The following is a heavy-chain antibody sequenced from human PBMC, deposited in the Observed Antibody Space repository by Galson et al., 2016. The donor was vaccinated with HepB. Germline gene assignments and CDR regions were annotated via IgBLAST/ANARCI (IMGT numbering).Heavy chain of an antibody. J-gene: IGHJ6*02. CDR3: ARDGRAWVGLDV. Sequence: VSGAPISGHYWSWIRQPPGKGLEWIGYVHYSGTTNYNPSLKSRVSISIDTSKTHFSLRLTSLTAADTAIYFCARDGRAWVGLDVWGQGTTVTVSS. V-gene: IGHV4-59*11. CDR2: VHYSGTT. D-gene: IGHD3/OR15-3a*01. CDR1: GAPISGHY.